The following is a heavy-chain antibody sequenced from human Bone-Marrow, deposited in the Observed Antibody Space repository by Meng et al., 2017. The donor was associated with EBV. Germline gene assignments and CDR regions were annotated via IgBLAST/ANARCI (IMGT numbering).Heavy chain of an antibody. V-gene: IGHV1-2*06. J-gene: IGHJ4*02. CDR1: GYNFKNYY. CDR2: INPQSGGT. D-gene: IGHD6-19*01. CDR3: AGGWAPDY. Sequence: QVQLVQSGAEVRKPGAPVKVSCKASGYNFKNYYMHWVRQAPGQGLEYMGRINPQSGGTNYVQKFQGRVTVTRDTSISTAYMELNSLTFDDTAVYYCAGGWAPDYWGQGPLVTVSS.